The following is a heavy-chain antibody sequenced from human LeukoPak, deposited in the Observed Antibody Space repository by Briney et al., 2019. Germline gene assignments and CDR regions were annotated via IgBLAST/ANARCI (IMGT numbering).Heavy chain of an antibody. V-gene: IGHV1-2*02. CDR3: ARHPMVREPYDY. CDR2: INPNSGGT. D-gene: IGHD3-10*01. CDR1: GYTFTGYY. J-gene: IGHJ4*02. Sequence: GASVNVSCKASGYTFTGYYMHWVRQAPGQGLEWMGWINPNSGGTNYAQKFQGRVTMTRDTSISTAYMELSRLRSDDTAVYYCARHPMVREPYDYWGQGTLVTVSS.